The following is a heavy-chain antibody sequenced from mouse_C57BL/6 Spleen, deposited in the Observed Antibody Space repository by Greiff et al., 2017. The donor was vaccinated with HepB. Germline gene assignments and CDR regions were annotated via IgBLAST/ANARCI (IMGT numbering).Heavy chain of an antibody. Sequence: VQLQQPGAELVRPGSSVKLSCKASGYTFTSYWMDWVKQRPGQGLEWIGNIYPSDSETHYNQKFKDKATLTVDKSSSTAYMQLSSLTSEDSAVYYCARRSITTVVYWYFDVWGTGTTVTVSS. V-gene: IGHV1-61*01. CDR3: ARRSITTVVYWYFDV. D-gene: IGHD1-1*01. J-gene: IGHJ1*03. CDR1: GYTFTSYW. CDR2: IYPSDSET.